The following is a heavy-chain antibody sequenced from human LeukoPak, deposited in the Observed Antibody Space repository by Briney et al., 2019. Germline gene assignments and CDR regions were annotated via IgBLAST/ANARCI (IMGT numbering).Heavy chain of an antibody. CDR2: INPSGGST. CDR3: ARDGDIVATSPYYYYYYMDV. CDR1: GYTFTSYY. D-gene: IGHD5-12*01. J-gene: IGHJ6*03. V-gene: IGHV1-46*01. Sequence: ASVKVSCKASGYTFTSYYMHWVRQAPGQGLEWMGIINPSGGSTSYAQKFQGRVTMTRDTSISTAYMELSRLRSDDTAVYYCARDGDIVATSPYYYYYYMDVWGKGTTVTVSS.